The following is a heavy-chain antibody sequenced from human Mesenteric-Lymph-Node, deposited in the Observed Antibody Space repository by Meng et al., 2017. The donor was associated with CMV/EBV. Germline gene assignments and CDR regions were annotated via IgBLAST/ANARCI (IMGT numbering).Heavy chain of an antibody. Sequence: ASVKVSCKASGYTFTGYYMHWVRQAPGQGLEWMRWINPNSGGTNYAQKFQGRVTMTRNTSISTAYMELSSLRSEDTAVYYCARVGSSSWYKFDYWGQGTLVTVSS. CDR3: ARVGSSSWYKFDY. J-gene: IGHJ4*02. V-gene: IGHV1-2*02. CDR1: GYTFTGYY. CDR2: INPNSGGT. D-gene: IGHD6-13*01.